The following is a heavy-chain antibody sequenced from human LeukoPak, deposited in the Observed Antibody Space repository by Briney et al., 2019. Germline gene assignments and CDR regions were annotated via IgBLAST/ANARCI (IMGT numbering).Heavy chain of an antibody. CDR3: ARVVGATSIDY. V-gene: IGHV4-38-2*02. CDR1: ASSISGNNY. J-gene: IGHJ4*02. D-gene: IGHD2-15*01. Sequence: SETLSPTCSVPASSISGNNYWGWVRQPPGKGLEWIGSIKHRGRSYYNPSLKSRVTISVDTSKNQFSLQLSSVTAADTAVYYCARVVGATSIDYWGQGILVTVSS. CDR2: IKHRGRS.